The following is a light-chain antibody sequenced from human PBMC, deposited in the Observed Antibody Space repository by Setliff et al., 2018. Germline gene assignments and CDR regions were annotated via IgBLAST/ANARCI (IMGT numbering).Light chain of an antibody. CDR3: GSYTSSSTRV. CDR1: SSDVGYYNY. V-gene: IGLV2-14*01. J-gene: IGLJ1*01. Sequence: QSVLTQPASVSGSPGQSITISCTGTSSDVGYYNYVSWYQQHPGKAPKLMIYEVSNRPSGVSNRFSGSKSGNTASLTISGLQAEDEADYYCGSYTSSSTRVFGTGTKVTV. CDR2: EVS.